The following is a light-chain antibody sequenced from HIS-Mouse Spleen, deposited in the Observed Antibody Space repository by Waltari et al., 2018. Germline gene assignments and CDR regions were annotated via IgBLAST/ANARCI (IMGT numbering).Light chain of an antibody. CDR3: YSTDSSGNHRV. CDR1: ALPKKY. Sequence: SYELTQPPSVSVSQGQTARITCSGDALPKKYASWYQQKSGQAPVLVIYEDSKRPSGIPERFSGSSSGTMANLTISGAQVEDEADYYCYSTDSSGNHRVFGGGTKLTVL. V-gene: IGLV3-10*01. J-gene: IGLJ2*01. CDR2: EDS.